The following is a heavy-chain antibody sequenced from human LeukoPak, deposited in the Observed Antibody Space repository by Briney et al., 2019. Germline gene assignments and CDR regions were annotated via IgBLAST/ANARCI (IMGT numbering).Heavy chain of an antibody. Sequence: GGSLRLSCAASGFTFDDYAMHWVRQAPGKGLEWVSGISWNSGSIGYADSVKGRVTISRDNAKNSLYLQMNSLRAEDTALCYCAKDLYGSDWYNYFDPWGQGALVTVSS. V-gene: IGHV3-9*01. J-gene: IGHJ5*02. CDR1: GFTFDDYA. CDR3: AKDLYGSDWYNYFDP. CDR2: ISWNSGSI. D-gene: IGHD6-19*01.